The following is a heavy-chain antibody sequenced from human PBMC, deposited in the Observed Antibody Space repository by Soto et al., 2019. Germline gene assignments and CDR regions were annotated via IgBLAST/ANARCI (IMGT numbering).Heavy chain of an antibody. CDR2: INEDGSEK. D-gene: IGHD3-16*01. J-gene: IGHJ4*02. V-gene: IGHV3-7*03. CDR1: GFSFSLFW. CDR3: ARTGWPQSSYYFDY. Sequence: PGGSLRLSGAASGFSFSLFWMSWVRQTRGKGLEWVANINEDGSEKFFADSVKGRFTISRDNAKNSLSLQMNSLTADDTAVYYCARTGWPQSSYYFDYWGQGTLVTVSS.